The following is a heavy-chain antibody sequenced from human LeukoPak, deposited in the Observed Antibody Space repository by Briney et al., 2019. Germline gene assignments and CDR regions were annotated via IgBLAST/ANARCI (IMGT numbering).Heavy chain of an antibody. V-gene: IGHV3-23*01. D-gene: IGHD3-9*01. J-gene: IGHJ4*02. Sequence: GGSLRLSCAASGFTFSNYAMSWVRQAPGKGLEWVSAITGSGGNTYYADSVKGRFTISRDNSKNKVFLKMNSLRGQDTAVYYCAKWGDYDVLTGYYVSDYWGQGTLVTVSS. CDR1: GFTFSNYA. CDR2: ITGSGGNT. CDR3: AKWGDYDVLTGYYVSDY.